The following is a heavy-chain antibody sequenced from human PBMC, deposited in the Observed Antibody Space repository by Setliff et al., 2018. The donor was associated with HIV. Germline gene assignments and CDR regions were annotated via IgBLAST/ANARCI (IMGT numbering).Heavy chain of an antibody. CDR3: ARGYGAAGGGY. Sequence: PSETLSLTCSVSGGPISSSSYYWGWIRQPPGKGLEWIGNIYSSGNTYYNPSLKSRLTMSVDTSKNQLSLKLSSLTAADTAMYYCARGYGAAGGGYWGQGTLVTVSS. CDR1: GGPISSSSYY. J-gene: IGHJ4*02. CDR2: IYSSGNT. D-gene: IGHD6-25*01. V-gene: IGHV4-39*01.